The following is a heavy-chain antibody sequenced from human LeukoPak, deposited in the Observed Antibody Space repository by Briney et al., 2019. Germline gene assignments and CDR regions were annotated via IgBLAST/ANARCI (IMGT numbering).Heavy chain of an antibody. V-gene: IGHV3-7*05. D-gene: IGHD2-15*01. CDR1: GFQFNTYW. CDR2: IKEDGSET. CDR3: ARDVGRFCTRGSCFSDA. Sequence: PGGSLRLSCAGSGFQFNTYWISWIRQAPGKGLQWLGNIKEDGSETYYVGSLKGRLTISRDNAKNSGFLEMSSLGVEDTAVYYCARDVGRFCTRGSCFSDACGQGTLVTVSS. J-gene: IGHJ5*02.